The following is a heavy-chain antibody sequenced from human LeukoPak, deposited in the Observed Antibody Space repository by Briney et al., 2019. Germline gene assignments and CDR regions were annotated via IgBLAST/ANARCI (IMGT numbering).Heavy chain of an antibody. D-gene: IGHD6-19*01. CDR1: GYSFSNYW. Sequence: GESLKISCKGSGYSFSNYWIGWVRQMPGKGLELMGIIYPGDSDTRYSPSFQGQVTISADRSINTAYLQWSSLKASDTAMYYCARQADSSAYDYWGQGTLVTVSS. V-gene: IGHV5-51*01. CDR2: IYPGDSDT. J-gene: IGHJ4*02. CDR3: ARQADSSAYDY.